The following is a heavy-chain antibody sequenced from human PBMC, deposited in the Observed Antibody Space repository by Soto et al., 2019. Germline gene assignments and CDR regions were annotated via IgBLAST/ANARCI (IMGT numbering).Heavy chain of an antibody. V-gene: IGHV1-69*13. CDR2: IIPIFVTA. Sequence: ASVKVSCKASGGTFSSYAISWVRQAPGQGLEWMGGIIPIFVTANYAQKFQGRVTITADESTSTAYMELSSLRSEDTAVYYCARDKDVGYSYGYYYFDYWGQGTLVTVSS. D-gene: IGHD5-18*01. CDR3: ARDKDVGYSYGYYYFDY. CDR1: GGTFSSYA. J-gene: IGHJ4*02.